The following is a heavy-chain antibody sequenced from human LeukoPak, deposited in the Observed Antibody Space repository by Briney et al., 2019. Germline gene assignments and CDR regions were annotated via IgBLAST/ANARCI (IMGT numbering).Heavy chain of an antibody. D-gene: IGHD3-22*01. CDR3: ARDVSTVGYYDSSGYYSGVY. CDR1: GFTFSSYS. CDR2: ISSSSSYI. Sequence: GGSLTLSCAASGFTFSSYSMNWVRQAPGKGLEGVSAISSSSSYIYYADYVKGGFNICRGNAKNSLYLQMHSLRAEDTDVYYCARDVSTVGYYDSSGYYSGVYWGQGTLVTVSS. V-gene: IGHV3-21*01. J-gene: IGHJ4*02.